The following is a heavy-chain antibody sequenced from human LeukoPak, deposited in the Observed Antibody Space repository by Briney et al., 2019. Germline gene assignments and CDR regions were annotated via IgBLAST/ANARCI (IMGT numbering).Heavy chain of an antibody. CDR3: ARYGSTITTPFDY. CDR1: GFTFSSYS. D-gene: IGHD4-11*01. CDR2: ISGTSDAI. V-gene: IGHV3-48*01. Sequence: PGGSLRLSCAASGFTFSSYSMNWVRQAPGKGLEWVSYISGTSDAIYYEDSVKGRFTISRDNAKSSLYLQMNSLRVEDTAVYYCARYGSTITTPFDYWGQGILVTVSS. J-gene: IGHJ4*02.